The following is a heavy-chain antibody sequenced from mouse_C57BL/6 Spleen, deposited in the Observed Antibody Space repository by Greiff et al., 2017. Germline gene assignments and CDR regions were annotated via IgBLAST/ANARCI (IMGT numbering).Heavy chain of an antibody. J-gene: IGHJ4*01. D-gene: IGHD2-4*01. V-gene: IGHV7-3*01. Sequence: DVMLVESGGGLVQPGGSLSLSCAASGFTFTDYYMSWVRQPPGKALEWLGFIRNKANGYTTESSASVKGRFTICRDNSQSILYLQRKARRAEDSATYDWARVGDYEDDWAMDYWGQGTSVTVA. CDR1: GFTFTDYY. CDR2: IRNKANGYTT. CDR3: ARVGDYEDDWAMDY.